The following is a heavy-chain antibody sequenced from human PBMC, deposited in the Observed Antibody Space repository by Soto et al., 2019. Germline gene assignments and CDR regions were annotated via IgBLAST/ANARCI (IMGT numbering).Heavy chain of an antibody. Sequence: DSVKVSCKASGYTFTSYGISWVRQAPGQGLEWMGWISAYNGNTSYAQKLQGRVTMTTDTSTSTAYMELRSLRSDDTAVYYCARLAVAGFTIGYWGQGTLVTVSS. CDR1: GYTFTSYG. CDR3: ARLAVAGFTIGY. CDR2: ISAYNGNT. D-gene: IGHD6-19*01. V-gene: IGHV1-18*01. J-gene: IGHJ4*02.